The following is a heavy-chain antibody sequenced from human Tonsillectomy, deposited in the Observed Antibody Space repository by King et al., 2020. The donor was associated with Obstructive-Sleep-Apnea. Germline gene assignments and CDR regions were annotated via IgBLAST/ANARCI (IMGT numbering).Heavy chain of an antibody. D-gene: IGHD2-2*01. CDR2: IKQDGSEK. CDR1: GFSFSSYG. CDR3: ARGGDIVVVTTSMRSWYFDL. V-gene: IGHV3-7*01. Sequence: VQLVESGGGLVQPGGSLRLSCAASGFSFSSYGMSWVRQAPGKGLEWVANIKQDGSEKYYVDSVKGRFTISRDNAQNSLYRQMNSLRADDTAVYYCARGGDIVVVTTSMRSWYFDLWGRGTLVTVSS. J-gene: IGHJ2*01.